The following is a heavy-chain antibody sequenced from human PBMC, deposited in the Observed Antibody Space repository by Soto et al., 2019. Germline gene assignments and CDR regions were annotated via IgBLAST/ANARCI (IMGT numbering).Heavy chain of an antibody. J-gene: IGHJ2*01. Sequence: QVQLQESGPGLVKPSETLPLICTVSGDSIINYNWGWIRQPTGKGLESLGRITARGTTNYTPALLSRVAMSLDTSNNQFSLRLTSLSAADTAVYFCARGMGRYSDHWGRGTLVTVFS. CDR3: ARGMGRYSDH. CDR1: GDSIINYN. V-gene: IGHV4-4*07. CDR2: ITARGTT. D-gene: IGHD2-8*01.